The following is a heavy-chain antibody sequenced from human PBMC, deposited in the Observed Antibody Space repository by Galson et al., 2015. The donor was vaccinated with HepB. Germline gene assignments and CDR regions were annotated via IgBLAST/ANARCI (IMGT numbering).Heavy chain of an antibody. V-gene: IGHV3-48*02. CDR2: ISSGSTTI. CDR3: ARSYGGPYYFDY. CDR1: GFTFSSYS. Sequence: SLRLSCAASGFTFSSYSMNWVRQAPGKGLEWVSYISSGSTTIYYADSVKGRFTISRDNAKNSLYLQMDSLRDEDTAVYYCARSYGGPYYFDYWGQGTLVTVSS. D-gene: IGHD4/OR15-4a*01. J-gene: IGHJ4*02.